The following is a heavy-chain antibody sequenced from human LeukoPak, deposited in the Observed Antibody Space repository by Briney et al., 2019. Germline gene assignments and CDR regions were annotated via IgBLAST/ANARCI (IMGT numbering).Heavy chain of an antibody. J-gene: IGHJ4*02. Sequence: SGTLSLTCAVYGGSFSGYYWSWIRQPPGKGLEWIGEINHSGSTNYNPSLKSRVTISVDTSKNQSSLKLSSVTAAGTAVYYCARAQLWFKTLGYWGQGTLVTVSS. CDR1: GGSFSGYY. D-gene: IGHD5-18*01. CDR2: INHSGST. CDR3: ARAQLWFKTLGY. V-gene: IGHV4-34*01.